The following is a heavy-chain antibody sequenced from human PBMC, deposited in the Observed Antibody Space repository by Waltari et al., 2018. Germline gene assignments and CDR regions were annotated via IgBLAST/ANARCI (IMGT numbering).Heavy chain of an antibody. D-gene: IGHD6-19*01. CDR2: INPYNGNT. CDR1: GYTFTKYG. V-gene: IGHV1-18*01. J-gene: IGHJ4*02. CDR3: GRDPTNGWPFDY. Sequence: QVQLVQSGAEVKKPGASVKLSCETSGYTFTKYGVSWVRQAPGQGLEWMGWINPYNGNTNYAQKFQGRVILTTDTSTTTAYMELRSLTYDDTAVYYCGRDPTNGWPFDYWGQGTLVSVSS.